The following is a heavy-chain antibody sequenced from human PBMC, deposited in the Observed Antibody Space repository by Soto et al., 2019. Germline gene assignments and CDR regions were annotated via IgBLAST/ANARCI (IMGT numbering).Heavy chain of an antibody. CDR3: AHRPVYYDSSGYQSYIGHFDY. J-gene: IGHJ4*02. V-gene: IGHV2-5*01. D-gene: IGHD3-22*01. CDR2: IYWNNDK. Sequence: SGPTLVNPTQTLTLTCTFSGFSLSTSGVGVGWIRQPPGKALEWLALIYWNNDKRYSPSLKSRLTITKDTSKNQVVLTMTNMDPVDTATYYCAHRPVYYDSSGYQSYIGHFDYWGQGTLVTVSS. CDR1: GFSLSTSGVG.